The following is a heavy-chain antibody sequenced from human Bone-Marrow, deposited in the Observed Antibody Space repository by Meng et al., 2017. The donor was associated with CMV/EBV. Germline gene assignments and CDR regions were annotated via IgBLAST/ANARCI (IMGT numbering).Heavy chain of an antibody. J-gene: IGHJ4*02. Sequence: SETLSLTCTVSGGSITSGNYYWTWIRQHPGKGLEWIGFIYHGGSTDYNPSLKSRLTISVDTSKNQFSLKLSSVTAADTAVYYCAREVYYYDSSGYVDWGQGTLVTVPS. CDR2: IYHGGST. CDR1: GGSITSGNYY. CDR3: AREVYYYDSSGYVD. V-gene: IGHV4-31*03. D-gene: IGHD3-22*01.